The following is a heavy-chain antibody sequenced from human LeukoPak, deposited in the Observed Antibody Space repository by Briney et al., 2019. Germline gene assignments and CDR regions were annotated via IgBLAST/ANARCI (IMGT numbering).Heavy chain of an antibody. CDR1: GYSFTRNW. J-gene: IGHJ4*02. CDR2: IYPGDSDT. CDR3: ARHGSGYDSGY. Sequence: GESLMISCKGSGYSFTRNWIGWVRQMPGKGLEWMGIIYPGDSDTRYSPSFEGQVTISADKSISTAYLQWSSLKASDTAMYYCARHGSGYDSGYWGQGTLVTVSS. V-gene: IGHV5-51*01. D-gene: IGHD5-12*01.